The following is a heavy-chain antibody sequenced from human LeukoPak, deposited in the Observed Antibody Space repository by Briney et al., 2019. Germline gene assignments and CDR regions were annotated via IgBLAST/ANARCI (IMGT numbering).Heavy chain of an antibody. CDR3: ARRNLDFYYMDV. V-gene: IGHV4-4*09. Sequence: SETLSLTCTVSGGSISSYYWSWIRQSPVKGLEWIGYIFPSGSAFYNPSLESRVTISLDTSENQFSLTLSSVTAADTAVYYCARRNLDFYYMDVWGKGTTVTISS. CDR1: GGSISSYY. J-gene: IGHJ6*03. CDR2: IFPSGSA.